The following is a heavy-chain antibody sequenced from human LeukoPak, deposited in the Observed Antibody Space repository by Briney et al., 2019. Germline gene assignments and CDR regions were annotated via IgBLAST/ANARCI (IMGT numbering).Heavy chain of an antibody. CDR2: IYGSGST. CDR3: ARAGYSGSDFSV. D-gene: IGHD5-12*01. J-gene: IGHJ6*04. CDR1: GGSIRSY. V-gene: IGHV4-4*07. Sequence: PSETLSLTCTVSGGSIRSYWSWIRQPAGKGLEWIGRIYGSGSTDYNPSLKSRVTMSIDTSKNQFSLNLISVTAADTAVYYCARAGYSGSDFSVWGKGTTVTVSS.